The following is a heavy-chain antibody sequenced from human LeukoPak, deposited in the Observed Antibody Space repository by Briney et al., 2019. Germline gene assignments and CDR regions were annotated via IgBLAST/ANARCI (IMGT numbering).Heavy chain of an antibody. J-gene: IGHJ3*02. CDR3: AAVAALDAFDI. Sequence: SETLPLTCTVSGGSISSSSYYWGWIRQPPGKGLEWIGSICYSGSTYYNPSLKSRVTISVDTSKNQFSLKLSSVTAADTAVYYCAAVAALDAFDIWGQGTMVTVSS. D-gene: IGHD6-19*01. CDR1: GGSISSSSYY. CDR2: ICYSGST. V-gene: IGHV4-39*01.